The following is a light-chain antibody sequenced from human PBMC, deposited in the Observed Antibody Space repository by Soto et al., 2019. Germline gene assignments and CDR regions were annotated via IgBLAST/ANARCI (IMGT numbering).Light chain of an antibody. V-gene: IGKV3-11*01. CDR2: DAS. Sequence: EIVLTQSPATLSLSPGERVTLSCRASQSVGNFFAWFQQQPGQPPRLLIYDASRRAPVLPARFSGSGSGTDFTLTIRSLEPEDFAVYYCQQRTNWLFTFGPGTRVAMK. J-gene: IGKJ3*01. CDR3: QQRTNWLFT. CDR1: QSVGNF.